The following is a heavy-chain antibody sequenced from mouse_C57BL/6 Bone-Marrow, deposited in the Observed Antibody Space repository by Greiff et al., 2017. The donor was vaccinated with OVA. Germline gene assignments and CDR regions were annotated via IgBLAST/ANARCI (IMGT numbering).Heavy chain of an antibody. D-gene: IGHD1-1*01. Sequence: QVQLQQSGPELVKPGASVKISCKASGYAFSSSWMNWVKQRPGKGLEWIGRIYPGDGDTNYNGKFKGKATLTADKSSSTAYMQLSSLTSEDSAVYFCARRLLLRSHFAYWGQGTLVTVSA. V-gene: IGHV1-82*01. CDR1: GYAFSSSW. J-gene: IGHJ3*01. CDR2: IYPGDGDT. CDR3: ARRLLLRSHFAY.